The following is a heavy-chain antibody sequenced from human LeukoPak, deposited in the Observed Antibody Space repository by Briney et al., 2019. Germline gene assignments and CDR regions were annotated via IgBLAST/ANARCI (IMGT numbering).Heavy chain of an antibody. Sequence: SETLSLTCTVSGGSVTSGSYYWSWIRQPPGKGLEWIGYIYYSGSTNYNPSLKSRVTISVDTSKNQFSLKLSSVTAADTAVYYCARTDCDILTGYYRAFDIWGQGTMVTVSS. J-gene: IGHJ3*02. CDR3: ARTDCDILTGYYRAFDI. CDR2: IYYSGST. CDR1: GGSVTSGSYY. V-gene: IGHV4-61*01. D-gene: IGHD3-9*01.